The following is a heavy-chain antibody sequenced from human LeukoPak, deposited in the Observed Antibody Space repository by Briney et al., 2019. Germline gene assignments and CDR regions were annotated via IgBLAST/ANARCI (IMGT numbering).Heavy chain of an antibody. CDR2: VSSSGGNT. Sequence: GGSLRLSCIGSEFTFSISAMSWVRQAPGKGLEWVSTVSSSGGNTYYADSVKGRFTISRDNSKNSLFLQMNSLRAEDTAIYYCAKRDSSGWYYFDYWGQGTLVTVSS. J-gene: IGHJ4*02. CDR3: AKRDSSGWYYFDY. V-gene: IGHV3-23*01. D-gene: IGHD6-19*01. CDR1: EFTFSISA.